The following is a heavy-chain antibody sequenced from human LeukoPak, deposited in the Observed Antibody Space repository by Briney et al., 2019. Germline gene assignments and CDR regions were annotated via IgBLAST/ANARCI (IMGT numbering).Heavy chain of an antibody. D-gene: IGHD4-17*01. CDR3: ARAPHDYGDNGYFQH. V-gene: IGHV4-39*07. J-gene: IGHJ1*01. Sequence: SETLSLTCTVSGGSISSSSYYWGWIRQPPGTGLEWIGSIYYSGSTYYNPSLKSRVTLSVDTSKNQFSLKLTSVTAADTAVYYCARAPHDYGDNGYFQHWGQGTLVTVSS. CDR1: GGSISSSSYY. CDR2: IYYSGST.